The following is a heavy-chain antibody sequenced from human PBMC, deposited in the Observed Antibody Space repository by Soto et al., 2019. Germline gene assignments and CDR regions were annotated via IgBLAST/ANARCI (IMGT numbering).Heavy chain of an antibody. D-gene: IGHD3-16*01. CDR2: MNAKSGDT. CDR1: GYTFSEFD. Sequence: ASVKVSCKASGYTFSEFDINWLRQAAGQGPEWMGWMNAKSGDTFSAQRLQGKFNMTWDTSLSTAYMEVGSLTSDDAAIYYCARGNPFNYAGFDVWGQGTTVTVSS. CDR3: ARGNPFNYAGFDV. J-gene: IGHJ6*02. V-gene: IGHV1-8*01.